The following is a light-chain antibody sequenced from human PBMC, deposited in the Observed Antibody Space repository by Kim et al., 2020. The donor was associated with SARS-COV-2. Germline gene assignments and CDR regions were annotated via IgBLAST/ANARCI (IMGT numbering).Light chain of an antibody. Sequence: VSPGESATLSCRASQSVISNYLAWYQQKPGQTPRLLIYGASSRATGIPDRFSGSGSGTDFTLTISRLEPEDFAVYYCQQYGSSPRFGGGTKVDIK. J-gene: IGKJ4*01. CDR1: QSVISNY. V-gene: IGKV3-20*01. CDR3: QQYGSSPR. CDR2: GAS.